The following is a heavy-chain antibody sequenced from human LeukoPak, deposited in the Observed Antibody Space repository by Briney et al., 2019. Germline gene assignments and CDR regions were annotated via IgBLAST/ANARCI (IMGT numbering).Heavy chain of an antibody. CDR2: INPNSGGT. CDR1: GYTFTGYY. CDR3: ERDQVWFDP. V-gene: IGHV1-2*02. Sequence: ASVKVSCKASGYTFTGYYIHWVRQAPGQGLEWMGWINPNSGGTNYAQKFQGRVTMTRDTSISTAYMELSRLRSDDTAVYYCERDQVWFDPWGQGTLVTVSS. J-gene: IGHJ5*02.